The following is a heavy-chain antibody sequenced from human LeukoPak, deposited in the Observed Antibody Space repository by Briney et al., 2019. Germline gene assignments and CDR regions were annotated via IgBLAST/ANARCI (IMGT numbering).Heavy chain of an antibody. Sequence: GGSLRLSCAASGLTSSTYATSYAMTWVRQAPGKGLEWVSGISGSGGSTYYAESVKGRFTISRDNFKNTLYLQMNSLRDDDTAIYYCAKGATSGWLLYWFDPWGQGTLVTVSS. V-gene: IGHV3-23*01. CDR3: AKGATSGWLLYWFDP. D-gene: IGHD6-19*01. CDR2: ISGSGGST. CDR1: GLTSSTYATSYA. J-gene: IGHJ5*02.